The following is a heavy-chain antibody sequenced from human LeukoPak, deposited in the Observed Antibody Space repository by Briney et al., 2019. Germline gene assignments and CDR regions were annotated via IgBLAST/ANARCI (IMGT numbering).Heavy chain of an antibody. Sequence: PGGSLRLSCAASGFTFSNYWMSWVRQAPGKGLEWATNIKPDGSQESYVESVKGRFTVSRDNAKNSLYLQMNSLRAEDTAVYYCALYYDSGGYDNKNAFDIWGQATMATVSS. CDR1: GFTFSNYW. J-gene: IGHJ3*02. CDR2: IKPDGSQE. V-gene: IGHV3-7*01. CDR3: ALYYDSGGYDNKNAFDI. D-gene: IGHD3-22*01.